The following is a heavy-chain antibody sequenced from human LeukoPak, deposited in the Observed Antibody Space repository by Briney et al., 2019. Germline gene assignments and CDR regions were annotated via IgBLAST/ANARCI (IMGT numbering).Heavy chain of an antibody. V-gene: IGHV4-59*01. CDR2: IYYSGST. J-gene: IGHJ4*02. CDR3: ARTSLHHYYYDSSGYFDY. CDR1: GGSISSYY. Sequence: SETLSLTCTVSGGSISSYYWSWIRQPPGKGLEWIGYIYYSGSTNYNPSLKSRVTISVDTSKNQFSLKLSSVTAADTAVYYCARTSLHHYYYDSSGYFDYWGQGTLVTASS. D-gene: IGHD3-22*01.